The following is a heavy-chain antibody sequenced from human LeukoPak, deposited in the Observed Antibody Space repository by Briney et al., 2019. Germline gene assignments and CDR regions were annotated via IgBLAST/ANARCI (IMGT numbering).Heavy chain of an antibody. CDR2: ISGSGGST. D-gene: IGHD2-15*01. J-gene: IGHJ6*02. V-gene: IGHV3-23*01. CDR3: ANSGPFIYYYGMDV. Sequence: PGGSLRLSCAASGFTFSSYAMSWVRQAPGKGLEWVSAISGSGGSTYYADSVKGRFSISRDDSKNTLYLQMNSLRAEDTAVYYCANSGPFIYYYGMDVWGQGTTVTVS. CDR1: GFTFSSYA.